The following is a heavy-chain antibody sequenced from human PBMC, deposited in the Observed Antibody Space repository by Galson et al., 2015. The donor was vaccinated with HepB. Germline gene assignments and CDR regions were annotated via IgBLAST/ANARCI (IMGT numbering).Heavy chain of an antibody. J-gene: IGHJ4*02. CDR3: ARFDYGSQYYLDY. Sequence: SLRLSCAASGFSFTSHSMTWVRQAPGKGLGWVSTISASGGLTYYADSVKGRFTISRDNVKDTMNLQMNSLSVNDTAVYYCARFDYGSQYYLDYWGQGTLVAVSP. D-gene: IGHD4-17*01. V-gene: IGHV3-23*01. CDR1: GFSFTSHS. CDR2: ISASGGLT.